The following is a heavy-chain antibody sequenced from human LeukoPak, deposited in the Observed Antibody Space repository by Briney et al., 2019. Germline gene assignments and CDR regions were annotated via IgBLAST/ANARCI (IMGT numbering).Heavy chain of an antibody. D-gene: IGHD6-19*01. CDR3: TRRYGGHSGWAGYHDS. J-gene: IGHJ4*02. CDR1: GFSFSAYI. Sequence: GGSLRLSCVASGFSFSAYIMHWVRQAPGKGLEYVSAIRSDGSSTFYPNSVKGRFTISRDNSKSTLYLQMGSLRAEDTAVYSCTRRYGGHSGWAGYHDSWGQGTLVTVSS. CDR2: IRSDGSST. V-gene: IGHV3-64*01.